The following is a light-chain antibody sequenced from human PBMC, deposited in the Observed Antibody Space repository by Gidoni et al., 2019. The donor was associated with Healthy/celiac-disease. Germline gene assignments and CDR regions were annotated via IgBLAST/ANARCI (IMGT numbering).Light chain of an antibody. V-gene: IGKV1-9*01. CDR2: ASS. CDR1: QGISTF. J-gene: IGKJ5*01. Sequence: DIHLTQSPSFLSASLGDRVTITCRASQGISTFLAWYQQKPGRAPKLLISASSTLQSGVPSRFSGRGSGREFALTISSLQPEDFATYYCQQVDSYPTFGQGTRLEIK. CDR3: QQVDSYPT.